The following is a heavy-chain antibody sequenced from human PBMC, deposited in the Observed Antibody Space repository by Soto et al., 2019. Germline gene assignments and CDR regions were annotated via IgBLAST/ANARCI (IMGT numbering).Heavy chain of an antibody. CDR1: GFTFSNAW. V-gene: IGHV4-34*01. D-gene: IGHD6-19*01. Sequence: GSLRLSCAASGFTFSNAWMSWIRQPPGKGLEWIGEINHSGSTNYNPSLKSRVTISVDTSKNQFSLKLSSVTAADTAVYYCAREGHSSGWYQAAFDIWGQGTMVTVSS. CDR2: INHSGST. J-gene: IGHJ3*02. CDR3: AREGHSSGWYQAAFDI.